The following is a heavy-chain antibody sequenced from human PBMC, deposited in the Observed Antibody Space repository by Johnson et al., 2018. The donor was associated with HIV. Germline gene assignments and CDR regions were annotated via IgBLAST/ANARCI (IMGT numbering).Heavy chain of an antibody. J-gene: IGHJ3*02. CDR2: IKQDGSEK. Sequence: VQLVESGGDLVQSGGSLRLSCAASGFTFSSYWMSWVRQAPGKGLEWVANIKQDGSEKYYVDSVKGRFTISRDNAKNSLYLQMNSLRAEDTAVYYCAREGPYSSRWGAFDIWGQGTMVTVSS. CDR3: AREGPYSSRWGAFDI. D-gene: IGHD6-13*01. CDR1: GFTFSSYW. V-gene: IGHV3-7*01.